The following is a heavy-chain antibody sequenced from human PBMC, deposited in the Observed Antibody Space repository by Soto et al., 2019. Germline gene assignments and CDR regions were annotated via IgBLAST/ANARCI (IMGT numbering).Heavy chain of an antibody. Sequence: GSVKVSCKASGYTFTSYGISWVRQAPGQGLEWMGWISAYNGNTNYAQKLQGRVTMTTDTSTSTAYMELRSLRSDDTAVYYCARSVGGYCSGGSCYGGDTLGAFDIWGQGTMVTVSS. CDR2: ISAYNGNT. D-gene: IGHD2-15*01. J-gene: IGHJ3*02. CDR3: ARSVGGYCSGGSCYGGDTLGAFDI. CDR1: GYTFTSYG. V-gene: IGHV1-18*01.